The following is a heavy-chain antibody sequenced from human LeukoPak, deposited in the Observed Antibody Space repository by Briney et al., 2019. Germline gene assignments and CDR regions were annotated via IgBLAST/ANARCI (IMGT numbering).Heavy chain of an antibody. V-gene: IGHV3-21*01. CDR1: GFTFSSYW. CDR3: ASDDYSNYGLDY. Sequence: GGSLRLSCAASGFTFSSYWMHWVRQAPGKGLVWGSSVSRSSSYIYYADSGKGRFTISRDNAKNSLYLQMNSLRAEDTAVYYCASDDYSNYGLDYWGQGTLVTVSS. CDR2: VSRSSSYI. J-gene: IGHJ4*02. D-gene: IGHD4-11*01.